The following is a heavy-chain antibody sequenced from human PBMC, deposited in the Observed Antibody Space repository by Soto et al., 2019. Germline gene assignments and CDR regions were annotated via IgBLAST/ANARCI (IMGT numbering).Heavy chain of an antibody. Sequence: SETLSLTCAVYGGSFSGYYLSWIRQPPGKGLEWIGEINHSGSTNYNPSLKSRVTISVDTSKNQFSLKLSSVTAADTAVYYCARGKLTYYDILTGYFPPDYWGQGTLVTVSS. CDR3: ARGKLTYYDILTGYFPPDY. J-gene: IGHJ4*02. CDR2: INHSGST. V-gene: IGHV4-34*01. D-gene: IGHD3-9*01. CDR1: GGSFSGYY.